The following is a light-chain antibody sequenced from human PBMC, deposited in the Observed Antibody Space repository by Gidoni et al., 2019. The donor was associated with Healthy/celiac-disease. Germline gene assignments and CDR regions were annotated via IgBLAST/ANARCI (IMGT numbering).Light chain of an antibody. J-gene: IGKJ2*01. Sequence: EIVMTQSPATLSVSPGERATLSCRASQSVSSNLAWYQQKPGQAPRLLIYGASTRATGIPARFSGSGSGTDFTLTISSLQSEDFAVYYCQQYNNWPPYTFXRXTKLEI. CDR3: QQYNNWPPYT. CDR2: GAS. CDR1: QSVSSN. V-gene: IGKV3-15*01.